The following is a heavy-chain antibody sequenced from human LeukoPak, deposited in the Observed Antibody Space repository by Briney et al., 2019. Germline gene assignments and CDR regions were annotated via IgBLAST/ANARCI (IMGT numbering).Heavy chain of an antibody. V-gene: IGHV3-9*01. CDR3: ASLIRTTKDY. Sequence: GGSLRLSCAASGFTFDDYAMHWVRQAPGKGLEWVSGISWNSGSIGYADSVKGRFTISRDNAKNSLYLQMNSLRAEDTAVYYCASLIRTTKDYWGQGTLVTVSS. CDR1: GFTFDDYA. CDR2: ISWNSGSI. J-gene: IGHJ4*02. D-gene: IGHD1-1*01.